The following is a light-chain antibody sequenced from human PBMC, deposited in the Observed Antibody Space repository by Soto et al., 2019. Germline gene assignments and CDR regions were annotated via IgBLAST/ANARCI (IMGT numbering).Light chain of an antibody. J-gene: IGLJ2*01. CDR1: STDVGDFNY. V-gene: IGLV2-14*03. CDR3: SSYSSSTTHVV. CDR2: DVT. Sequence: QSALTQPASVSGSPGRSVTISCTGTSTDVGDFNYVSWYQHLPGRAPKLIIYDVTNRPSGISYRFSASKYGRTASLTISGLQAEDEGDYYCSSYSSSTTHVVFGGGTKVTVL.